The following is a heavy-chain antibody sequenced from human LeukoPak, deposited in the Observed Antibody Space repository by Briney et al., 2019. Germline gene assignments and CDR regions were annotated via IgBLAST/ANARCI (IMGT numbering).Heavy chain of an antibody. D-gene: IGHD6-19*01. V-gene: IGHV3-7*01. CDR1: GFTLGTFW. J-gene: IGHJ4*02. CDR3: ARPRWLQFGPHDS. CDR2: IKQDESEK. Sequence: PGESLRLSCVASGFTLGTFWMTWVRQAPGEGLEWVANIKQDESEKYYVDSVKGRFTISRDNAKNTLYLQMNNLRGEDTAVYYCARPRWLQFGPHDSWGQGTLVTVSS.